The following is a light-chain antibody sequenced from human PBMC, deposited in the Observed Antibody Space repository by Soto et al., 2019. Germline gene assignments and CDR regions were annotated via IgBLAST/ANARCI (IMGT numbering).Light chain of an antibody. CDR3: QQVTTFPRT. CDR2: GAF. Sequence: DIPMTQYPSSVAAAVGDRVTITCRASQGISKWLAWYQHKPGTAPKLLIFGAFSLQRGVPSRFAGSGSGTDFTLTIKSLQPEDVATYYCQQVTTFPRTFGQGTKVEIK. CDR1: QGISKW. V-gene: IGKV1-12*01. J-gene: IGKJ1*01.